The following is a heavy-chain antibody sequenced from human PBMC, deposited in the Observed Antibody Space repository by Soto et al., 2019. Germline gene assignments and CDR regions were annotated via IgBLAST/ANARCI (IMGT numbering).Heavy chain of an antibody. D-gene: IGHD3-10*01. CDR1: GGTFSSYT. CDR3: ARVNFDNRYGSGSSEGWFDP. Sequence: ASVKVSCKASGGTFSSYTISWVRQAPGQGLEWMGRIIPILGIANYAQKFQGRVTITADKSTSTAYMELSSLRSEDTAVYYCARVNFDNRYGSGSSEGWFDPWGQGTLVTVSS. CDR2: IIPILGIA. V-gene: IGHV1-69*02. J-gene: IGHJ5*02.